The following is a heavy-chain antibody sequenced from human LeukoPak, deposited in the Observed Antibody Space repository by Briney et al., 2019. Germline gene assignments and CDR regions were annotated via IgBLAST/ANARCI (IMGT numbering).Heavy chain of an antibody. V-gene: IGHV3-21*01. Sequence: GGSLRLSCAASGFTFSSYNMNWVRQAPGKGLEWVSSIHSSSGSIYYADSLKGRFTISRDNAKNSLYLQMNSLRAEDTALYYCARDLACDAFDIWGQGTMVTVSS. CDR2: IHSSSGSI. CDR1: GFTFSSYN. J-gene: IGHJ3*02. CDR3: ARDLACDAFDI.